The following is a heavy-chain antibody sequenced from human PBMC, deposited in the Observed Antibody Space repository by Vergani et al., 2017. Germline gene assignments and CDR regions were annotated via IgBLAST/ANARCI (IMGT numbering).Heavy chain of an antibody. D-gene: IGHD5-12*01. Sequence: QVQLVQSGAEVKKPGSSVKVSCKASGGTFSSYTISWVRQAPGQGLEWMGRIIPILGIANYAQKFQGRVTITADKSTSTAYMELSSLRSEDTAVYYCAREPARVATIRYSYNGMDVWGQGTTVTVSS. CDR3: AREPARVATIRYSYNGMDV. CDR1: GGTFSSYT. J-gene: IGHJ6*02. V-gene: IGHV1-69*08. CDR2: IIPILGIA.